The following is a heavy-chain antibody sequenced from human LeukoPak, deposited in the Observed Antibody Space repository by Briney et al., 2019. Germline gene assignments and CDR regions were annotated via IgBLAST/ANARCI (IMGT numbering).Heavy chain of an antibody. J-gene: IGHJ1*01. D-gene: IGHD3-10*01. CDR2: IYYSGST. CDR1: GGSISSYY. Sequence: PSETLSLTCTASGGSISSYYWSWIRQPPGKGLEWIGYIYYSGSTNYNPSLKSRVTISVDTSKNQFSLKLSSVTAADTAVYYCARAGANEYFQHWGQGTLVTVSS. V-gene: IGHV4-59*08. CDR3: ARAGANEYFQH.